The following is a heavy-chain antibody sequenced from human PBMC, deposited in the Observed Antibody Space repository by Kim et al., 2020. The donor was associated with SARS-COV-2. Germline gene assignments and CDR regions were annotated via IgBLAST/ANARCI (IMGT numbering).Heavy chain of an antibody. D-gene: IGHD7-27*01. V-gene: IGHV5-51*01. J-gene: IGHJ6*02. Sequence: RYSPSCQGQVTISADKSISTAYLQWSSLKASDTAMYYCARTLGRRGGMDVWGQGTTVTVSS. CDR3: ARTLGRRGGMDV.